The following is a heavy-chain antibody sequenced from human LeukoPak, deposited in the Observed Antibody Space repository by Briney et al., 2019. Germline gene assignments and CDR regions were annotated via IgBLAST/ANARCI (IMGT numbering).Heavy chain of an antibody. CDR2: INSDGSTT. J-gene: IGHJ4*02. D-gene: IGHD3-16*01. Sequence: GGPLRLPCAASGFTFSSYGMHWARHAPGKGLVWVSRINSDGSTTSYADSVKGRFTISRDNAKNTLYLQMNSLRAEDTAVYYCTRGGVDYWGQGTLVTVSS. CDR1: GFTFSSYG. CDR3: TRGGVDY. V-gene: IGHV3-74*01.